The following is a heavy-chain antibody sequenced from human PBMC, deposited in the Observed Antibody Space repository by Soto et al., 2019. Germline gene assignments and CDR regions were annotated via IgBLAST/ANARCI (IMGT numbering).Heavy chain of an antibody. J-gene: IGHJ6*02. Sequence: EVQLVESGGGLVQPGGSLRLSCAASGFTFSSYWMHWVRQAPGKGLVWVASIKYDGSSTCYADSVKGRATISRDNAENTVNLQMNSLTAEDTAVYYCARGIKNYYGSDVWGQGTRVTVSS. V-gene: IGHV3-74*01. CDR1: GFTFSSYW. CDR3: ARGIKNYYGSDV. D-gene: IGHD2-15*01. CDR2: IKYDGSST.